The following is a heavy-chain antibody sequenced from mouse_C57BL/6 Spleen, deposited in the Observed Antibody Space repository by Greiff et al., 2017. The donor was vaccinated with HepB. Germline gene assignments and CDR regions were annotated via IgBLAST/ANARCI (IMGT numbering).Heavy chain of an antibody. V-gene: IGHV5-4*01. CDR3: ARDITTVNWYFDV. D-gene: IGHD1-1*01. CDR2: ISDGGSYT. J-gene: IGHJ1*03. CDR1: GFTFSSYA. Sequence: EVMLVESGGGLVKPGGSLKLSCAASGFTFSSYAMSWVRQTPEKRLEWVATISDGGSYTYYPDNVKGRFTISRYNAKNNLYLQMSHLKSEDTAMYYCARDITTVNWYFDVWGTGTTVTVAS.